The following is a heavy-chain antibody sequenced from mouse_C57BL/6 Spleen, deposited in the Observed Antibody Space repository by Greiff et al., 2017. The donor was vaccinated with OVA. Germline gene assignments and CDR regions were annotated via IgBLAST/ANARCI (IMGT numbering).Heavy chain of an antibody. CDR1: GYTFTDYE. CDR3: TREGTAQATSYFDY. Sequence: QVQLKESGAELVRPGASVTLSCKASGYTFTDYEMHWVKQTPVHGLEWIGAIDPETGGTAYNQKFKGKAILTADKSSSTAYMELRSLTSEDSAVYYCTREGTAQATSYFDYWGQGTTLTVSS. CDR2: IDPETGGT. D-gene: IGHD3-2*02. V-gene: IGHV1-15*01. J-gene: IGHJ2*01.